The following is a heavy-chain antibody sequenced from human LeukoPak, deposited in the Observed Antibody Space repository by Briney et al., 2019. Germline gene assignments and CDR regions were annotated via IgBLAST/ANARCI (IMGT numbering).Heavy chain of an antibody. J-gene: IGHJ3*02. CDR2: IIPIFGTA. V-gene: IGHV1-69*13. CDR3: ARLGDYSSGWYDGVSATKNVRAFDI. D-gene: IGHD6-19*01. Sequence: GASVKVSCKASGGTFSSYAISWVRQAPGQGLEWMGGIIPIFGTANYAQKFQGRVTITADESTSTAYMELSSLRSEDTAVYYCARLGDYSSGWYDGVSATKNVRAFDIWGQGTMVTVSS. CDR1: GGTFSSYA.